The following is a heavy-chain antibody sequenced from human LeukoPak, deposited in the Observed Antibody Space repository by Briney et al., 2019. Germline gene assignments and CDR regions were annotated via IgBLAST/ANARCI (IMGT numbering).Heavy chain of an antibody. CDR1: GGTFSSYA. V-gene: IGHV1-69*01. J-gene: IGHJ4*02. CDR2: IIPIFGTA. CDR3: AREYPTHCSSTSCHGEFDY. Sequence: GASVKVSCKASGGTFSSYAISWVRQAPGQGLEWMGGIIPIFGTANYAQKFQGRVTITADESTSTAYMELSSLRSEDTAVYYCAREYPTHCSSTSCHGEFDYWGQGTLVTASS. D-gene: IGHD2-2*01.